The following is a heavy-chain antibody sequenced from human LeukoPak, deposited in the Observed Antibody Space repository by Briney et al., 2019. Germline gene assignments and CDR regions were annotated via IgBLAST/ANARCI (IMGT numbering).Heavy chain of an antibody. J-gene: IGHJ4*02. Sequence: GGSLRLSCAASGFFFDSYSLNWVRQAPGKGLEWISYITAGSDTIFYADSVEGRFTISRDNSKNSLYLQMNSLRVEDTAVYYCARDGDHYDSSGYYRYYFDLWGQGTLVTVSS. CDR2: ITAGSDTI. D-gene: IGHD3-22*01. V-gene: IGHV3-48*01. CDR1: GFFFDSYS. CDR3: ARDGDHYDSSGYYRYYFDL.